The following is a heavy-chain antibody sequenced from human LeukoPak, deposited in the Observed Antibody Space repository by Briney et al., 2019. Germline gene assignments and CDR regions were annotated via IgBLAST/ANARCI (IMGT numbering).Heavy chain of an antibody. Sequence: PSETLSLTCTVSGGSISSYYCSWIRQPAGKGLEWIGYIYHSGSSNYNPSLKSRVTISIDTSKNHFSLNLSSVTAADTAVYYCASSSFCDPYWYFDLWGRGTLVTVSS. CDR2: IYHSGSS. V-gene: IGHV4-59*01. J-gene: IGHJ2*01. CDR1: GGSISSYY. CDR3: ASSSFCDPYWYFDL. D-gene: IGHD2-15*01.